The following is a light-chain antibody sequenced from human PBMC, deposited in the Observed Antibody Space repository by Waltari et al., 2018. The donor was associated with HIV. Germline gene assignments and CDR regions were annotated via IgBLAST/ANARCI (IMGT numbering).Light chain of an antibody. CDR2: DVN. J-gene: IGLJ2*01. CDR3: SSYTSSSIVI. Sequence: HSALTQPASVSGSSGQSITIPCTGTSSDVGGYNYVSWCRLHPGEVPKLMIFDVNNRPSGVSNRFSGSKSGNTASLTISGLQVEDEADYYCSSYTSSSIVIFGGGTKVTVL. CDR1: SSDVGGYNY. V-gene: IGLV2-14*03.